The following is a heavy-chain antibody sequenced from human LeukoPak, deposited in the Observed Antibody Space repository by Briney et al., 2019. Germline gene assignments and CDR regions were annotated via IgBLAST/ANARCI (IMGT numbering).Heavy chain of an antibody. CDR2: INHSGST. CDR3: ARARITVFGVVRYFDY. V-gene: IGHV4-34*01. J-gene: IGHJ4*02. D-gene: IGHD3-3*01. CDR1: GGSFSGYY. Sequence: SETLSLTCAVYGGSFSGYYWSWIRQPPGKGLEWIGEINHSGSTNYNPSLKSRVTISVDTSKNQFSLKLSSVTAADTAVYYCARARITVFGVVRYFDYWGQGTLVTVSS.